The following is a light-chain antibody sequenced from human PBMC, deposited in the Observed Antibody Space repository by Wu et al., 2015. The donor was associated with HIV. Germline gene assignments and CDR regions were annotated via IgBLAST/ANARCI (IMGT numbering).Light chain of an antibody. J-gene: IGKJ1*01. CDR2: GVS. CDR3: QQYQNWPPVT. Sequence: EIVLTQSPGTLSLSPGERAILSCRASQSVTSNYLAWYQQKPGQTPNLLIYGVSNRASGIPDRFSGSGSGTQFTLTISSVQSEDFAIYYCQQYQNWPPVTFGQGTKVEMK. CDR1: QSVTSN. V-gene: IGKV3D-15*01.